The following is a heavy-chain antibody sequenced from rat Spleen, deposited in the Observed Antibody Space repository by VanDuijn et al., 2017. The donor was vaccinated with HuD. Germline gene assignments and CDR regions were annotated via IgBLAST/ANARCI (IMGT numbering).Heavy chain of an antibody. CDR2: ISYNSIST. J-gene: IGHJ2*01. V-gene: IGHV5-22*01. CDR3: TRRGHTMGLTARYFDY. CDR1: GLSFSDYY. Sequence: EVQLVESGGGLVQPGRSLKLSCAASGLSFSDYYMAWVRQAPTKGLEWVATISYNSISTYYRDSVKGRFTISRDNAKSTLYLQMNSLRSEDTATYYCTRRGHTMGLTARYFDYWGQGIMVTVSS. D-gene: IGHD1-9*01.